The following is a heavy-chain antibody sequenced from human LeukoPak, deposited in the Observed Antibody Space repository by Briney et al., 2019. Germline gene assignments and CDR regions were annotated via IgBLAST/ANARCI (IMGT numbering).Heavy chain of an antibody. D-gene: IGHD1-26*01. J-gene: IGHJ5*02. CDR3: ARGPSGSYGFRFDP. CDR2: IYTSGST. V-gene: IGHV4-4*07. Sequence: KPSETLSLTCTVSGGSISSYYWSWIRQPAGKGLEWIGRIYTSGSTNYNPSLKSRVTISVDTSKNQFSLRLSSVTAADTAVYYCARGPSGSYGFRFDPWGQGTLVTVSS. CDR1: GGSISSYY.